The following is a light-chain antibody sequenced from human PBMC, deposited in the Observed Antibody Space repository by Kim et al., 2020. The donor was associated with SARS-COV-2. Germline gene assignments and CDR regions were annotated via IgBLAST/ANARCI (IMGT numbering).Light chain of an antibody. V-gene: IGKV3-20*01. CDR2: GAS. CDR3: QQFGSSTLT. CDR1: QSLSNSY. Sequence: SPGERATLSCRASQSLSNSYVAWYQQKPGQAPRLLIYGASSRAAGIPDRFSGSGSGTDFTLTISRLEPEDFAVYYCQQFGSSTLTFGGGTKVEIK. J-gene: IGKJ4*01.